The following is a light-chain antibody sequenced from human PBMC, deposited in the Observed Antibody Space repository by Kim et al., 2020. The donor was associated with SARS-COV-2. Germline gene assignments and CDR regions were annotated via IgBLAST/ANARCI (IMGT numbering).Light chain of an antibody. J-gene: IGKJ1*01. CDR2: GAS. CDR1: QTVGNNY. V-gene: IGKV3-20*01. CDR3: QQYGLSPRT. Sequence: EIVLTQSPGTLSLPPGERATLSCRATQTVGNNYLAWHQQKPGQAPRLLIYGASNRATGIPDRFSGSGSGTGFTLTISRLEPEDSAVYYCQQYGLSPRTFGQGTKVDIK.